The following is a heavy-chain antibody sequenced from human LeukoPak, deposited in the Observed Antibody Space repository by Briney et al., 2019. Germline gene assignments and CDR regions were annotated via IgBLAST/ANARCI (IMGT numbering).Heavy chain of an antibody. Sequence: PGGSLRLSCAGSGFTFNSYWMTWVRQAPGKGLEWVANIKQDGSEKYSMDSVRGRFTITRDNAKNSLYMQMNSLRAEDTAVYYCARVMSASVWRSYGSYYYYYYMDIWGKGTTVTVSS. J-gene: IGHJ6*03. V-gene: IGHV3-7*01. CDR2: IKQDGSEK. CDR3: ARVMSASVWRSYGSYYYYYYMDI. CDR1: GFTFNSYW. D-gene: IGHD3-16*01.